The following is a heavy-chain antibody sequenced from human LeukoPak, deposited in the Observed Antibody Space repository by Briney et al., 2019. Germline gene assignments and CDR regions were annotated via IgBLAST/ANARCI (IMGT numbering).Heavy chain of an antibody. CDR2: FGWSGTTI. Sequence: QSGGSLRLSCVASGFTVNSYSMNWVRQAPGKGLEWVSYFGWSGTTIYYADSVKGRFTISRDSARSSLYLQMNSLRDEDSAVYYCARDSGSGWSNDYWGQGTLVTVSS. CDR3: ARDSGSGWSNDY. CDR1: GFTVNSYS. J-gene: IGHJ4*02. D-gene: IGHD6-19*01. V-gene: IGHV3-48*02.